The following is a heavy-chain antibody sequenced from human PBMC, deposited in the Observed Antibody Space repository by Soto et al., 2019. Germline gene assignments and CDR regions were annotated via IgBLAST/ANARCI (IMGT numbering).Heavy chain of an antibody. CDR1: GGSINSSSYF. Sequence: SETLSLTCSVSGGSINSSSYFWGWVRQPPGKGLEWIGSIYYSGSTYYNPSLRSRVTISVETSKNQFSLKLSSVTAADTAVFYCARHYSSGSRNWFDPWGQGTLVTVS. J-gene: IGHJ5*02. D-gene: IGHD6-19*01. V-gene: IGHV4-39*01. CDR2: IYYSGST. CDR3: ARHYSSGSRNWFDP.